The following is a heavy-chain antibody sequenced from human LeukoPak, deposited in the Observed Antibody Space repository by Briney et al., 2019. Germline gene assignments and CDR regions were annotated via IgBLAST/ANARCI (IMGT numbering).Heavy chain of an antibody. V-gene: IGHV3-7*01. CDR1: GFTFSSYW. D-gene: IGHD6-19*01. CDR3: ARAVAGNYFDY. J-gene: IGHJ4*02. CDR2: IKQDGSEK. Sequence: GGSLRLSCAAFGFTFSSYWMSWVRQAPGKGLEWVANIKQDGSEKYYVDSVKGRFTISRDNAKNSLYLQMNSLRAEDTAVYYCARAVAGNYFDYWGQGTLVTVSS.